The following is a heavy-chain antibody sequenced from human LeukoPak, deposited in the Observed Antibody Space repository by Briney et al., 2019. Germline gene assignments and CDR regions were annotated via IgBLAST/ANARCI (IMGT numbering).Heavy chain of an antibody. J-gene: IGHJ4*02. CDR2: IYYSGST. Sequence: PSETLSLTCTVSGGSISSGDYYWSWIRQPPGKGLEWIGYIYYSGSTYYNPSLKSRVTISVDTSKNQFSLKLSSVTAADTAVYYCASASTRWLHDYWGQGTLVTVSS. D-gene: IGHD3-22*01. CDR1: GGSISSGDYY. V-gene: IGHV4-30-4*08. CDR3: ASASTRWLHDY.